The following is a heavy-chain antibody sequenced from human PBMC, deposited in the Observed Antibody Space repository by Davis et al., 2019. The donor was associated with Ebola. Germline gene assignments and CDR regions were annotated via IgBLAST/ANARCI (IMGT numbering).Heavy chain of an antibody. Sequence: GSLRLSCAVYGGSFSGYYWSWIRQPPGKGLEWIGEINHSGSTNYHPSLKSRVTISVDTSKNQFSLKLSSVTAADTAVYYCARVGIVVVPAADFDYYYGMDVWGQGTTVTVSS. V-gene: IGHV4-34*01. CDR2: INHSGST. D-gene: IGHD2-2*01. J-gene: IGHJ6*02. CDR1: GGSFSGYY. CDR3: ARVGIVVVPAADFDYYYGMDV.